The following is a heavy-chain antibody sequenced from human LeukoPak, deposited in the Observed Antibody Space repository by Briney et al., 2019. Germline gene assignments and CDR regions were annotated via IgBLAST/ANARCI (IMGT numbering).Heavy chain of an antibody. CDR2: MNPNSGNT. Sequence: ASVKVSCKASGYTFTSYDINWVRQATGERLEWMGWMNPNSGNTGYAQTFQRRVTITRNTSISTAYIELSSLRSEQTAAYYCVRALRGDYAAFWFDPWGQGTLVTVSS. J-gene: IGHJ5*02. V-gene: IGHV1-8*01. CDR1: GYTFTSYD. D-gene: IGHD4-17*01. CDR3: VRALRGDYAAFWFDP.